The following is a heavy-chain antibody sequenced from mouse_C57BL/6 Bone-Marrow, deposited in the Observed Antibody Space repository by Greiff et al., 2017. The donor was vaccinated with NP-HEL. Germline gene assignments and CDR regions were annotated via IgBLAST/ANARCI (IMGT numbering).Heavy chain of an antibody. D-gene: IGHD4-1*01. CDR1: GFSLTSYG. CDR2: IWSGGST. CDR3: ARKRGTGTDYYAMDY. V-gene: IGHV2-2*01. Sequence: QVQLKESGPGLVQPSQSLSITCTVSGFSLTSYGVHWVRQSPGKGLEWLGVIWSGGSTDYNAAFISRLSISKDNSKSQVFFKMNSLRADDTAIYYCARKRGTGTDYYAMDYWGQGTSVTVSS. J-gene: IGHJ4*01.